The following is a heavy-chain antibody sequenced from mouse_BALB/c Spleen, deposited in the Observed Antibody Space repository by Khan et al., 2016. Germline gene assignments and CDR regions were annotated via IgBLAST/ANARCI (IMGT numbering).Heavy chain of an antibody. CDR2: IWSDGST. V-gene: IGHV2-6*02. CDR1: GFSLTSYG. D-gene: IGHD2-3*01. J-gene: IGHJ4*01. Sequence: QVQLKESGPGLVAPSQSLSITCTVSGFSLTSYGVHWVRQPPGKGLEWLVVIWSDGSTTYNSALKSRLSISKDNSKSKVFLKMNSLQTDATAMYYFSRRDDGGGAMDYWGQGTSVTVSS. CDR3: SRRDDGGGAMDY.